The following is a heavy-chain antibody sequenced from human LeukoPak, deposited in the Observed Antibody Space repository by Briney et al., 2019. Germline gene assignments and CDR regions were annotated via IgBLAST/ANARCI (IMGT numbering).Heavy chain of an antibody. CDR3: TRSRITIFGVPSSAFDI. V-gene: IGHV3-49*04. Sequence: GGSLRLSCTASGFTFGDYAMSWVRQAPGKGLEWVGFIRSKAYGGTTEYAASVKGRFTISRDDSKSIAYLQMNSLKTEDTAVYYCTRSRITIFGVPSSAFDIWGQGTMVTVSS. D-gene: IGHD3-3*01. CDR1: GFTFGDYA. CDR2: IRSKAYGGTT. J-gene: IGHJ3*02.